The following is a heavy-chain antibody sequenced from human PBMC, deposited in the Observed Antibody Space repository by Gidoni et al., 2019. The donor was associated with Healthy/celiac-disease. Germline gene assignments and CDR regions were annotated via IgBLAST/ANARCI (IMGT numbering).Heavy chain of an antibody. J-gene: IGHJ4*02. D-gene: IGHD3-3*01. CDR1: GFTFSNAW. V-gene: IGHV3-15*01. CDR2: IKSKTDGGTT. Sequence: EVQLVESGGGLVKPGGSLRLSCAASGFTFSNAWMRWVRQAPGKGLEWVGRIKSKTDGGTTDYAAPVKGRFTISRDDSKNTLYLQMNSLKTEDTAVYYCTTEGYDFWSGYSYYFDYWGQGTLVTVSS. CDR3: TTEGYDFWSGYSYYFDY.